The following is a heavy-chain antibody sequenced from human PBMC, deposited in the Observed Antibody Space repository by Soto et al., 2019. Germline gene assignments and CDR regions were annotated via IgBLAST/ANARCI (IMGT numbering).Heavy chain of an antibody. CDR1: GDSFSSARYY. V-gene: IGHV4-39*01. D-gene: IGHD3-10*01. CDR2: TYYSGST. CDR3: ARRRTSVVGRPNFDV. J-gene: IGHJ4*02. Sequence: KPSETLSLTCTVPGDSFSSARYYWSWIRQPLGKGLEWIGSTYYSGSTYNNPSLRSRVSMSKDTSKDQFSLKLNSVTAADTAVYFCARRRTSVVGRPNFDVWGRGTLVTVSS.